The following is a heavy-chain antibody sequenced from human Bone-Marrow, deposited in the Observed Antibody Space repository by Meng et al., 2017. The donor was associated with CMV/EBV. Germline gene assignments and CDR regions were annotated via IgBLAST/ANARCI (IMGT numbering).Heavy chain of an antibody. CDR1: GGTFNSYA. CDR2: IILSFDTA. J-gene: IGHJ5*02. CDR3: ARDYNFIGFDP. Sequence: SVKVSCKASGGTFNSYAISWVRQAPGQGLEWMGQIILSFDTANYEQKFQGRLTITTDETTSTAFMELSSLRSDDTAVYYCARDYNFIGFDPWGQGTLVTVSS. D-gene: IGHD3-10*01. V-gene: IGHV1-69*05.